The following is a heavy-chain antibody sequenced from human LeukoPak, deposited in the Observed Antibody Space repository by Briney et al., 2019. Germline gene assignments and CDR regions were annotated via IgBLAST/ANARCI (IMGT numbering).Heavy chain of an antibody. Sequence: PGGSLRLSCAASGFTFSSYWMSWVRQAPGKGLEWVANIKEDGSEKFYVDSVKGRFTISRDNAKNSLYLQMNSLRAEDTAVYYCARDRVLWFGELFGGMDVWGQGTTVTVSS. D-gene: IGHD3-10*01. CDR2: IKEDGSEK. CDR1: GFTFSSYW. CDR3: ARDRVLWFGELFGGMDV. V-gene: IGHV3-7*03. J-gene: IGHJ6*02.